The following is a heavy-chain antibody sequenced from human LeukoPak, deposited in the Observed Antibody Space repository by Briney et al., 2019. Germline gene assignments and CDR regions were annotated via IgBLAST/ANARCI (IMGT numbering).Heavy chain of an antibody. V-gene: IGHV3-74*01. CDR3: AKKRDAFDI. CDR2: INSDGSST. J-gene: IGHJ3*02. D-gene: IGHD5-24*01. CDR1: GFTFSSYW. Sequence: EGSLRLSCAASGFTFSSYWMHWVRQAPGKGLVWVSRINSDGSSTSYADSVKGRFTISRDNSKNTLYLHMNSLRAEDTAMYYCAKKRDAFDIWGQGTVVAVSS.